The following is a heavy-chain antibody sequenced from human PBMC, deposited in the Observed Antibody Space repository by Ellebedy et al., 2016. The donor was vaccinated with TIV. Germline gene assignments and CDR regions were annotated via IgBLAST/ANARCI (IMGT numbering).Heavy chain of an antibody. D-gene: IGHD3-22*01. CDR1: GGTFSSYA. CDR3: ARAGTDYYDSSGYYLFGY. V-gene: IGHV1-69*13. J-gene: IGHJ4*02. CDR2: IIPIFGTA. Sequence: SVKVSCXASGGTFSSYAISWVRQAPGQGLEWMGGIIPIFGTANYAQKFQGRVTITADESTSTAYMELSSLRSEDTAVYYCARAGTDYYDSSGYYLFGYWGQGTLVTVSS.